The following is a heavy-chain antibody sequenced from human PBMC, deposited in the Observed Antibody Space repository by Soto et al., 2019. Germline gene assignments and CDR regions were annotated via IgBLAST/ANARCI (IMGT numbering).Heavy chain of an antibody. CDR1: EFSFSTYW. CDR2: IDTTGSTT. J-gene: IGHJ6*02. Sequence: VQLVESGGGLVQPGGSLRLSCVASEFSFSTYWMHWVRQAPGKGLMWVARIDTTGSTTTYADSVQGRFTISRDNAKNTMYLQMYSVRDDDTAIYFCASVSAAQYYYGMDAWGQGTKVTVS. V-gene: IGHV3-74*01. CDR3: ASVSAAQYYYGMDA. D-gene: IGHD2-15*01.